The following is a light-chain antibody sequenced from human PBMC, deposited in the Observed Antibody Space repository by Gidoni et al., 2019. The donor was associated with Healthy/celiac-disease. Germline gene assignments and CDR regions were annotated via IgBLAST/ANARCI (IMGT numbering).Light chain of an antibody. CDR2: DAS. V-gene: IGKV3-11*01. CDR1: QRVSSY. CDR3: QQRSNWPTIT. J-gene: IGKJ5*01. Sequence: EIVLKQSPATLSLSPGERATLSCRASQRVSSYLAWYQPKPGQAPRLLIYDASNRATGIPARFSGSGSGTDFTLTISSLEPEDFAVYYCQQRSNWPTITFGQGTRLEIK.